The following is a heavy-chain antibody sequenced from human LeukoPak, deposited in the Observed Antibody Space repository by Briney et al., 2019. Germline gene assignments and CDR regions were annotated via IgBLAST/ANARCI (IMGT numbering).Heavy chain of an antibody. CDR3: ARAYNWNYNNWFDP. D-gene: IGHD1-7*01. Sequence: PGGSLRLSCAASGFTFSSSAMSWVRQAPGKGLEWVSYISSSSSTIYYADSVKGRFTISRDNAKNSLYLQMNSLRAEDTAVYYCARAYNWNYNNWFDPWGQGTLVTVSS. CDR1: GFTFSSSA. V-gene: IGHV3-48*01. J-gene: IGHJ5*02. CDR2: ISSSSSTI.